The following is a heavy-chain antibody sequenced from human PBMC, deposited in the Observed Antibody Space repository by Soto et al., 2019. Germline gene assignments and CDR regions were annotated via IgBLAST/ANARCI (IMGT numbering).Heavy chain of an antibody. CDR3: VKDRVQTGGGDDV. CDR2: ISSNGVTI. Sequence: PGGSLRLPCSPSRFTFSKYPMNWFRQAPGKGLQYLSGISSNGVTIYYADSVKGRFTISRDNSKNTLYLQMTSLRSEDTAVYYGVKDRVQTGGGDDVWSRRTRVIVSS. J-gene: IGHJ2*01. D-gene: IGHD2-21*01. V-gene: IGHV3-64D*06. CDR1: RFTFSKYP.